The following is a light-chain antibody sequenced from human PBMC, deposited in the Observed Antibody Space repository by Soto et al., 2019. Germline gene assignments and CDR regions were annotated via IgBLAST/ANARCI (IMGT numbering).Light chain of an antibody. CDR2: DAS. V-gene: IGKV3-11*01. CDR1: QSVSSY. Sequence: EIVLTQSPATLSVSPGERATLSCRASQSVSSYSAWYQQKPGQAPRLLIYDASNRATGIPARFSGSGSGTDFTLTISSLEPEDFAVYYCQQRSNWPPTFGQGTRLEIK. J-gene: IGKJ5*01. CDR3: QQRSNWPPT.